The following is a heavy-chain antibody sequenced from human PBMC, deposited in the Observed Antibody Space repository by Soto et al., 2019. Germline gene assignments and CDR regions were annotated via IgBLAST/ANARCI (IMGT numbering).Heavy chain of an antibody. CDR1: GGSISRYY. CDR2: IYYSGST. CDR3: ARRHGPFDF. Sequence: SETLSLTCTVSGGSISRYYWSWIRQPPGKGLEWIGYIYYSGSTSYNPSLKSRVTISVDTSKNQFSLKLSSVTAADTAVYYCARRHGPFDFWGQGTLVTVSS. V-gene: IGHV4-59*01. J-gene: IGHJ4*02.